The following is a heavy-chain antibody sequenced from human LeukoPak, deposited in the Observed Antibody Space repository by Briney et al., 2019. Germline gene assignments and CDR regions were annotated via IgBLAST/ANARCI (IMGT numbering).Heavy chain of an antibody. CDR3: ATNTLVVIENY. J-gene: IGHJ4*02. D-gene: IGHD3-22*01. Sequence: PGGSLRLSCAASGFTFSSYSMNWVRQAPGKGLEWVSAISGSGGSTYYADSVKGRFTISRDNSKNTLYLQMNSLRAEDTAVYYCATNTLVVIENYWGQGTLVTVSS. CDR1: GFTFSSYS. CDR2: ISGSGGST. V-gene: IGHV3-23*01.